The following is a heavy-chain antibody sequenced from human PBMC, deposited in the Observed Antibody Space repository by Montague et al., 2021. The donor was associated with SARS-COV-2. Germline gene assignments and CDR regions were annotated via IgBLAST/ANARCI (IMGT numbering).Heavy chain of an antibody. CDR1: GGSISSYY. J-gene: IGHJ4*02. CDR3: ARHALGYFDWLNGGYFDY. Sequence: SETLSLTCTVSGGSISSYYWSWIRQPPGKGLEWIGYIYYSGSTNYNPSLKSRVTISVDTSKNQFSLKLSSVTAADTAAYYCARHALGYFDWLNGGYFDYWGQGTLATVSS. CDR2: IYYSGST. V-gene: IGHV4-59*08. D-gene: IGHD3-9*01.